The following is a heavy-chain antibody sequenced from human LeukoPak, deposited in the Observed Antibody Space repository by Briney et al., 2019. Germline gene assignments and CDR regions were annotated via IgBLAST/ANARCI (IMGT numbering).Heavy chain of an antibody. J-gene: IGHJ4*02. Sequence: GGSLRLSCAASGFTFSSSAMHWVRQPPGKGLEWVTVISNDESNKYYADSVKGRFTISRDNSKNTLYLQMNSLRAEDTAVYYCAKNGKYYFDYWGQGTLVTVSS. D-gene: IGHD1-1*01. CDR2: ISNDESNK. V-gene: IGHV3-30*18. CDR1: GFTFSSSA. CDR3: AKNGKYYFDY.